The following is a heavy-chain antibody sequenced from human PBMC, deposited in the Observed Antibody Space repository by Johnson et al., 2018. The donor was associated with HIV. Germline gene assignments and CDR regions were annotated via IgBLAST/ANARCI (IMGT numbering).Heavy chain of an antibody. CDR2: ISYDGSNK. V-gene: IGHV3-30-3*01. J-gene: IGHJ3*02. Sequence: QMQLVESGGGVVQPGRSLRLSCAPSGFTFSSYAMHWVRQAPGKGLEWVAVISYDGSNKYYTDPVKGRFTISRDNSKNALYLQMHNLTTEDTAVYYCAKGYYDSPFGFDIWGQGTMVIVSS. D-gene: IGHD3-3*01. CDR1: GFTFSSYA. CDR3: AKGYYDSPFGFDI.